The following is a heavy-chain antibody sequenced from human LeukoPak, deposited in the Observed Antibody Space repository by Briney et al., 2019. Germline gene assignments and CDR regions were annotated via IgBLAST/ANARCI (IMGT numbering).Heavy chain of an antibody. CDR3: TSPRYSSTWYFDS. CDR1: GFTFNYYG. V-gene: IGHV3-49*04. D-gene: IGHD6-13*01. Sequence: GGSLRLSCAVSGFTFNYYGMNWVRQAPGKGLEWVGFIRSKAYGGTTEYVASVKGRLIISRDDSKSIAYLQMNSLKTEDTAVYYCTSPRYSSTWYFDSWGQGTLVTVSS. CDR2: IRSKAYGGTT. J-gene: IGHJ4*02.